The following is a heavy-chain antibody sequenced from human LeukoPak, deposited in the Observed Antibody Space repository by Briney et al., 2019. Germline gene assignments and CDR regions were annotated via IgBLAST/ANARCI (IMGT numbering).Heavy chain of an antibody. CDR1: GFTFSDYY. CDR2: ISSSGSTI. CDR3: ARDVAPRGYDAFDI. J-gene: IGHJ3*02. V-gene: IGHV3-11*04. Sequence: GGSLRLSCAASGFTFSDYYMSWIRQAPGKGLEWVSYISSSGSTIYYADSVRGRFTISRDNAKSSLYLQMNSLRAEDTAVYYCARDVAPRGYDAFDIWGQGTMVTVSS. D-gene: IGHD2-21*01.